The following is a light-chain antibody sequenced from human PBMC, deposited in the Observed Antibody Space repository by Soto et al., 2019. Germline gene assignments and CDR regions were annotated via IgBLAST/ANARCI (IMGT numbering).Light chain of an antibody. V-gene: IGKV1-5*03. CDR3: QQHNTYSRT. CDR1: QNISIW. Sequence: DIQMTQSPSTLSASAGDRVTITCRASQNISIWLAWYQQKPGKAPKLLMHRASSLESGVPSRFSGGGSGTEVTVTISSPQPDNFATSYCQQHNTYSRTCGQGTKVDI. J-gene: IGKJ1*01. CDR2: RAS.